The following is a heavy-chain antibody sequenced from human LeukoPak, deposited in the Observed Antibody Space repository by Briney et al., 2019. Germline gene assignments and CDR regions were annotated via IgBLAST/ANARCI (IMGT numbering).Heavy chain of an antibody. J-gene: IGHJ3*02. CDR1: GGTFSSYA. Sequence: SVKVSCKVSGGTFSSYAISWVRQAPGKGLEWMGSIIHILGIANYAQTFKGRVTITADKSTSTADMELSSLRSEDTAVYYCARSMIAGRDAFDIWGQGTMVTVSS. CDR2: IIHILGIA. CDR3: ARSMIAGRDAFDI. V-gene: IGHV1-69*04. D-gene: IGHD3-22*01.